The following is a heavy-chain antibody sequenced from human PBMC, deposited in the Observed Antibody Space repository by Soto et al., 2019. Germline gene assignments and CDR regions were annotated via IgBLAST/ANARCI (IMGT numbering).Heavy chain of an antibody. CDR1: GGSFSGYY. Sequence: QVQLQQWGAGLLKPSETLSLTCAVYGGSFSGYYWSWIRQPPGKGLEWIGEINHSGSTNYNPSLTSRVTIPVDPSKNQFSLKLSSVTAAATAVYYCARLYPPLRGSSWLDYWGQGTLVTVSS. CDR2: INHSGST. D-gene: IGHD6-13*01. V-gene: IGHV4-34*01. J-gene: IGHJ4*02. CDR3: ARLYPPLRGSSWLDY.